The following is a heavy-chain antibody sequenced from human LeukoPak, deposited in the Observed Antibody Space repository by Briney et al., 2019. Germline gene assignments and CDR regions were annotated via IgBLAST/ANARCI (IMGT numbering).Heavy chain of an antibody. CDR3: AKERGLGCASCYSNWFDP. Sequence: GRSLRLPCAASGFTFSSYGMHWVRQAPGKGLEWVAVISYDGSNKYYADSVKGRFTISRDNSKNTLYLQMNSLRAEDTAVYYCAKERGLGCASCYSNWFDPWGQGTLVTVSS. CDR2: ISYDGSNK. CDR1: GFTFSSYG. V-gene: IGHV3-30*18. D-gene: IGHD2-2*01. J-gene: IGHJ5*02.